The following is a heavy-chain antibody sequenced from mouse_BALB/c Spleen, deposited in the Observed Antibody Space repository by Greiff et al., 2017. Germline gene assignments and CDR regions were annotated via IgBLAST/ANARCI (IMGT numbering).Heavy chain of an antibody. Sequence: DVQLVESGGGLVQPGGSRTLSCAASGFTFSSFGMHWVRQAPEKGLEWVAYISSGSSTIYYADTVKGRFTISRDNPKNTLFLQMTSLRSEDTAMYYCARAHYGYDPPYAMDYWGQGTSVTVSS. CDR1: GFTFSSFG. CDR3: ARAHYGYDPPYAMDY. D-gene: IGHD2-2*01. J-gene: IGHJ4*01. V-gene: IGHV5-17*02. CDR2: ISSGSSTI.